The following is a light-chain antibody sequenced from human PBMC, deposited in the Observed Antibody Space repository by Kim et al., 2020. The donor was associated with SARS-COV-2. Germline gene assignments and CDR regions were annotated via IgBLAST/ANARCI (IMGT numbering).Light chain of an antibody. CDR2: GAS. CDR3: QQYNSWPYN. V-gene: IGKV3-15*01. CDR1: QTVGIN. Sequence: MVMTQFPATLPVSPGERVSLSCRASQTVGINLAWYQQRPGQSPRILIFGASTRAVGVPNRFTGSGSGTEFTLTINSLQSEDFPIYYCQQYNSWPYNFGQGTKLEI. J-gene: IGKJ2*01.